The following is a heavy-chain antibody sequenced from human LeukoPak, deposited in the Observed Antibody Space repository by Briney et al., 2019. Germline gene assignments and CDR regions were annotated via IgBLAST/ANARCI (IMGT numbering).Heavy chain of an antibody. V-gene: IGHV3-9*01. CDR3: AEDLSKRWLQPDDAFDI. CDR2: ISWNSGSI. CDR1: GFTFDDYA. D-gene: IGHD5-24*01. Sequence: PGRSLRLSCAASGFTFDDYAMHWVRQAPGKGLEWVSGISWNSGSIGYADSVKGRFTISRDNAKNSLYLQMNSLRAEDTALYYCAEDLSKRWLQPDDAFDIWGQGTMVTVSS. J-gene: IGHJ3*02.